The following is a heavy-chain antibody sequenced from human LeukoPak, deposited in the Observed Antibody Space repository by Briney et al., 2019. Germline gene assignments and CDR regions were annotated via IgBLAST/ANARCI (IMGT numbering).Heavy chain of an antibody. V-gene: IGHV3-23*01. Sequence: GGSLRLSCAASGFTFSSYAMSWVRQAPGKGLEWVSAISGSGGSTYYADSVKGRFTISRDNSKNTLYLQMNSLRAEDTAVYYCAKDPSVDSSGYRSMYFQHWGQGTLVTVSS. J-gene: IGHJ1*01. CDR2: ISGSGGST. D-gene: IGHD3-22*01. CDR3: AKDPSVDSSGYRSMYFQH. CDR1: GFTFSSYA.